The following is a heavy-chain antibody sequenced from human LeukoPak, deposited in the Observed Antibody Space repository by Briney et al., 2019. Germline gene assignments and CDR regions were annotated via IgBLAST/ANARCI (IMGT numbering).Heavy chain of an antibody. J-gene: IGHJ6*03. D-gene: IGHD3-10*01. CDR3: AREYTMVRGGYYMDV. CDR1: GGSFSGYY. CDR2: INHSGST. V-gene: IGHV4-34*01. Sequence: SETLSLTCAVYGGSFSGYYWSWIRQPPGKGLEWIGEINHSGSTNYNPSLKSRVTISVDTSKNQFSLKLSSLTAADTAVYYCAREYTMVRGGYYMDVWGKGTTVTVSS.